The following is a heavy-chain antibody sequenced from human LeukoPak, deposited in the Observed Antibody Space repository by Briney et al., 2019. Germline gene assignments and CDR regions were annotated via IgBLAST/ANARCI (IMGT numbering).Heavy chain of an antibody. CDR3: ARGRVVVVAAYWYFDL. Sequence: GGSLRLSCAASGFTFNIYAMHWVRQAPGKGLEWVAVISFDGSNKYYADSVKGRITISRDNSKNTLYLQMNSLRAEDTAVYYCARGRVVVVAAYWYFDLWGRGTLVTVSS. J-gene: IGHJ2*01. CDR2: ISFDGSNK. D-gene: IGHD2-15*01. CDR1: GFTFNIYA. V-gene: IGHV3-30-3*01.